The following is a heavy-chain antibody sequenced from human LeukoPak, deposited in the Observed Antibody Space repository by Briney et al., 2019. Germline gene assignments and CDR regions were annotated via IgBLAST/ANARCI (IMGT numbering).Heavy chain of an antibody. V-gene: IGHV4-34*01. CDR3: ARGRYSAAGPFDY. D-gene: IGHD6-13*01. CDR2: INHSGST. CDR1: GGSFSGYY. J-gene: IGHJ4*02. Sequence: SETLSLTCAVYGGSFSGYYWSWIRQPPGKGLEWIGEINHSGSTNYNPSLKSRVTISVDTSKNQFSLKLSSVTAADTAVYYCARGRYSAAGPFDYWGQGTLVTVSS.